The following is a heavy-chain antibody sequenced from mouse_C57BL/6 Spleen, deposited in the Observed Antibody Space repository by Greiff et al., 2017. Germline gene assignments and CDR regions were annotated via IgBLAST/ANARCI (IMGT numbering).Heavy chain of an antibody. V-gene: IGHV5-2*01. J-gene: IGHJ3*01. CDR2: INSDGGGT. Sequence: EVQLVESGAGLVQPGESLKLSCKSNDYDFPSYDMAWVRKTPGKSLELVAAINSDGGGTYYPDKMERRFIISRDNTKNTLYLQVSSLRSEDTALYYCARHGEDVPIAYWGQGTLVTVSA. CDR1: DYDFPSYD. CDR3: ARHGEDVPIAY.